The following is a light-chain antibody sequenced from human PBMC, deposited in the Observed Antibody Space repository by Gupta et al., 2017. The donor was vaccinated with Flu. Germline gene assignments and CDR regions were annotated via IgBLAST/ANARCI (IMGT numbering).Light chain of an antibody. CDR3: SLSYSGTRV. J-gene: IGLJ2*01. CDR1: TGAVTSGHY. CDR2: DTS. Sequence: QAVVTQEPSLTVSPGGTVTLTCDSSTGAVTSGHYPYWFQQKPGQAPRTLISDTSNKHSWTPARFSGSLLGGKGALTLSGARPEDEADYYCSLSYSGTRVFGGGTKLTVL. V-gene: IGLV7-46*01.